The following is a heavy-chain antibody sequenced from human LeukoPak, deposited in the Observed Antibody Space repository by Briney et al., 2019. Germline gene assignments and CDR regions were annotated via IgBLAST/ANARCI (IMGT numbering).Heavy chain of an antibody. D-gene: IGHD1-26*01. J-gene: IGHJ4*02. Sequence: ASVKVSCKASGGTFSSYAISWVRQAPGQGLEWMGGINLNSGGTNYAQKFQGRVTMTRDTSISTAYMELSRLRSDDTAVYYCARDESGSIHFDYWGQGTLVTVSS. CDR1: GGTFSSYA. CDR3: ARDESGSIHFDY. V-gene: IGHV1-2*02. CDR2: INLNSGGT.